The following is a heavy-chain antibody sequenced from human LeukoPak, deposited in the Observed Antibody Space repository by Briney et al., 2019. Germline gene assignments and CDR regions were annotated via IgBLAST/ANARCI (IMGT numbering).Heavy chain of an antibody. V-gene: IGHV4-4*07. Sequence: SETLSLTCTVSGGSISSYCWSWIRQPAGKGLEWIGRLYTSGSTNYNPSLKSRVTMSVDTSKNQFSLKLASMTAADTAVYYCARGGRSGYYYGWGQGTLVTVSS. D-gene: IGHD3-22*01. CDR3: ARGGRSGYYYG. CDR2: LYTSGST. J-gene: IGHJ4*02. CDR1: GGSISSYC.